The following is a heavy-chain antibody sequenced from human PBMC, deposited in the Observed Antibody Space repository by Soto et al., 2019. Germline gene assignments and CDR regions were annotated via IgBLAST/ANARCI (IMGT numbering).Heavy chain of an antibody. CDR2: FDPEDGNT. Sequence: ASVKVSCKVSGYTLTELSMHWVRQAPGKGLEWMGGFDPEDGNTGYAQKFQGRVTMTRNTSISTAYMELSSLRSEDTAVYYCARIVARYYYMDVWGKGTTVTVSS. J-gene: IGHJ6*03. CDR1: GYTLTELS. CDR3: ARIVARYYYMDV. V-gene: IGHV1-24*01. D-gene: IGHD3-22*01.